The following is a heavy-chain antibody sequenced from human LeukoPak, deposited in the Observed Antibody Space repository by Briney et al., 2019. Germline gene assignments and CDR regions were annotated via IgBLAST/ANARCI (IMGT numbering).Heavy chain of an antibody. Sequence: PSETLSLTCAVYGGSFSGYYWSWIRQPPGKGLEWIGEINHSGSTNYNPSLKSRVTISVDTSKNRFSLRLSSVTAADTAVYYCARGGVVAPIDYWGQGTLVTVSS. CDR1: GGSFSGYY. CDR2: INHSGST. J-gene: IGHJ4*02. V-gene: IGHV4-34*01. D-gene: IGHD5-12*01. CDR3: ARGGVVAPIDY.